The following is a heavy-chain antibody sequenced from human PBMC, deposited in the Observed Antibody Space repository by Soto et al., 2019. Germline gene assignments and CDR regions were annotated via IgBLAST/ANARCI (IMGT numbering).Heavy chain of an antibody. CDR2: ISYDGSNK. CDR1: GFTFSSYA. CDR3: ARFDYYDSSGLDY. D-gene: IGHD3-22*01. Sequence: GGSLRLSCAASGFTFSSYAMHWVRQVPGKGLEWVAVISYDGSNKYYADSVKGRFTISRDNSKNTLYLQMNSLRAEDTAVYYCARFDYYDSSGLDYWGQGTLVTVSS. J-gene: IGHJ4*02. V-gene: IGHV3-30-3*01.